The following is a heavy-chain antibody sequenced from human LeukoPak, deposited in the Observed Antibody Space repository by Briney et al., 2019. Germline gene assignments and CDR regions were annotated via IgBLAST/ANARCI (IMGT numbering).Heavy chain of an antibody. V-gene: IGHV4-38-2*01. CDR3: AKSDYYASGLDY. J-gene: IGHJ4*02. CDR2: IYYSGST. CDR1: GFSISNGYY. Sequence: SETLSLTCSVSGFSISNGYYWGWIRQPPGKGLEWIGHIYYSGSTNYNPSLKSRVTISVDTSKKQFSLKLSSVTAADTAVYYCAKSDYYASGLDYWGQGTLVTVSS. D-gene: IGHD3-10*01.